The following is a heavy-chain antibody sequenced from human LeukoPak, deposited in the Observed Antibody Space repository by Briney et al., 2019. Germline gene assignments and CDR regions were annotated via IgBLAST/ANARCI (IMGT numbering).Heavy chain of an antibody. V-gene: IGHV1-69*04. CDR1: GGTFSSYA. CDR3: ARVGGSRKTYCYYGMDV. CDR2: IIPILGIA. J-gene: IGHJ6*02. Sequence: GASVKVSCKASGGTFSSYAISWVRQAPGQGLEWMGRIIPILGIANYAQKFQGRVTITADKSTSTAYMELSSLRSEDTAVYYCARVGGSRKTYCYYGMDVWGQRTTVTVSS. D-gene: IGHD3-16*01.